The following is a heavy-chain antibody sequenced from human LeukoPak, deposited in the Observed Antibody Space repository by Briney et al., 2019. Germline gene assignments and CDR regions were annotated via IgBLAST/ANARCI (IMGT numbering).Heavy chain of an antibody. V-gene: IGHV3-66*01. J-gene: IGHJ3*02. CDR1: GFTFSSYS. Sequence: GGSLRLSCAASGFTFSSYSRNWVRQAPGKGLEWVSVIYSGGSTYYADSVKGRFTMSRDSSKNTLYLQMNSLRAEDTAVYYCARGGAFDIWGQGTMVTVSS. CDR3: ARGGAFDI. CDR2: IYSGGST.